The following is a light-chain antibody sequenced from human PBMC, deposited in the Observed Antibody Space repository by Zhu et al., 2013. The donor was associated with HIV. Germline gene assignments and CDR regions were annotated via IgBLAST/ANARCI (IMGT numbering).Light chain of an antibody. CDR1: SSDVGAYNY. J-gene: IGLJ2*01. CDR2: EVS. Sequence: QSALTQPASVSGSPGQSITISCTGASSDVGAYNYVSWYQQSPGKAPKLMISEVSNRPSGVSNRFSGSKSGNTASLTISGLQAEDEADYYCSSYTSSSVVFGGGTKLTVL. CDR3: SSYTSSSVV. V-gene: IGLV2-14*01.